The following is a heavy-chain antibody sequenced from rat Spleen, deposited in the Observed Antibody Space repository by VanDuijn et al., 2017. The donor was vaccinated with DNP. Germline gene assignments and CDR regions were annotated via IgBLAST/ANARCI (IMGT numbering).Heavy chain of an antibody. CDR3: ARPMDYYSGGFAY. CDR2: ISYDGGDT. CDR1: GFTFSDYY. Sequence: EVQLVESGGGLVQPGRSLKLSCAASGFTFSDYYMAWVRQAPTKGLEWVAYISYDGGDTYNGDSVKGRFTISRDNAKSTLSLQMNSLRSEDMATYYCARPMDYYSGGFAYWGQGTLVTVSS. D-gene: IGHD1-1*01. J-gene: IGHJ3*01. V-gene: IGHV5-22*01.